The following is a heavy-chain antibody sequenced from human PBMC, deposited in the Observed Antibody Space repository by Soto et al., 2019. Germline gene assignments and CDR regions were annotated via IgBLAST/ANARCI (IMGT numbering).Heavy chain of an antibody. CDR2: ISYDGSNK. J-gene: IGHJ4*02. Sequence: QVQLVESGGGVVQPGRSLRLSCAASGFTFSSYGMHWVRQAPGKGLEWVAVISYDGSNKYYADSVKGRFTISRDNSKNTLYLQMNSLRAKDTAVYYCAKDATIFGVVSWYFDYWGQGTLVTVSS. CDR3: AKDATIFGVVSWYFDY. V-gene: IGHV3-30*18. D-gene: IGHD3-3*01. CDR1: GFTFSSYG.